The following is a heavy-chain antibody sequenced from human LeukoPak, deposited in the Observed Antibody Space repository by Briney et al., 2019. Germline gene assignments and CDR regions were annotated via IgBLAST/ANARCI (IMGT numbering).Heavy chain of an antibody. CDR2: IYYSGST. CDR1: GGSISSSSYY. Sequence: SETLSLTCTVSGGSISSSSYYWGWIRQPPGKGLEWIGSIYYSGSTYYNPSLKSRVTISVDTSKNQFSLKLSSVTAADTAVYYCASQTGMGYSSGWYSSVRVVRAFDYWGQGTLVTVSS. D-gene: IGHD6-19*01. V-gene: IGHV4-39*07. CDR3: ASQTGMGYSSGWYSSVRVVRAFDY. J-gene: IGHJ4*02.